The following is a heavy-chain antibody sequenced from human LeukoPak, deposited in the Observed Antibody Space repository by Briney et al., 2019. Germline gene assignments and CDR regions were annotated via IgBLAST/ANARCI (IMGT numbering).Heavy chain of an antibody. D-gene: IGHD3-10*01. CDR1: GYSFTSYW. V-gene: IGHV5-51*01. CDR2: MYPGDSDT. Sequence: GESLKISCKGSGYSFTSYWIGWVRQMPGKGLEWMGIMYPGDSDTRYSPSFQGQDTISADKSISTAYLQWSSLKASDTAMYYCAASTYGSGAYVGFDSWGQGTLVTVSS. CDR3: AASTYGSGAYVGFDS. J-gene: IGHJ4*02.